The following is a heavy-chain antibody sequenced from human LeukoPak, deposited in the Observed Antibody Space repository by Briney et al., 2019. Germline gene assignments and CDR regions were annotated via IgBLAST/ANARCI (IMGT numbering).Heavy chain of an antibody. Sequence: GGSLRLSCAASGFTFSSYWMHWVRQAPGKGLVWVSRINTDGSTTTYADSVKGRFTFSRDNANNSLFLQMNSLRAEDTAVYYCARYYYDTSGYYFDYWGQGTLVTVSS. CDR1: GFTFSSYW. CDR3: ARYYYDTSGYYFDY. CDR2: INTDGSTT. V-gene: IGHV3-74*01. D-gene: IGHD3-22*01. J-gene: IGHJ4*02.